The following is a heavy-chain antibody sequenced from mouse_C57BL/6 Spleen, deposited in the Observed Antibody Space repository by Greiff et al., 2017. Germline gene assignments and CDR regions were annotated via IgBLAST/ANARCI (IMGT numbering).Heavy chain of an antibody. CDR2: ISGGGGNT. V-gene: IGHV5-9*01. CDR3: ARHKGSGYYFDD. Sequence: EVKLVESGGGLVKPGGSLKLSCAASGFTFSSYTMSWVRQTPEQRLEWVATISGGGGNTYYPDSVKGRVTISRDNAKNTLYLQMSSLRSEDTALYYCARHKGSGYYFDDWGQGTTLTVSS. J-gene: IGHJ2*01. D-gene: IGHD3-2*02. CDR1: GFTFSSYT.